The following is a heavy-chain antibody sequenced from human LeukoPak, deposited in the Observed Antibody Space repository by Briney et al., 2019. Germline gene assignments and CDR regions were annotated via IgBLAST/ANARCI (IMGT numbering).Heavy chain of an antibody. V-gene: IGHV1-2*02. CDR1: GHTFTGFY. D-gene: IGHD2-21*01. J-gene: IGHJ6*03. CDR2: INPNSGGT. Sequence: ASVKVSCKASGHTFTGFYIHWVRQAPGQGLEWMGWINPNSGGTNYAQKFEGRVTMTRDTSISTAYMELSRLRSDDTAVYYCARAGTFCGGDCSHGGYYFYYYYVDVWGKGTTVTVSS. CDR3: ARAGTFCGGDCSHGGYYFYYYYVDV.